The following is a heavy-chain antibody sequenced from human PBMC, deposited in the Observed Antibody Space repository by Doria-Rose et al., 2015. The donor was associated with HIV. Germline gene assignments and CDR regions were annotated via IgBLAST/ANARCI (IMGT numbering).Heavy chain of an antibody. V-gene: IGHV2-26*01. J-gene: IGHJ4*02. Sequence: ESGPVLVKPTETLTLTCTVSGVSLSSPGMGVSWIRQPPGKALEWLANIFSDDGRSYKASLKSRLTISRVTSKSQLVLTMTDMDAVDTATYYCARIKSSRWYHKYDFDFWGRGTLVIVSA. CDR2: IFSDDGR. CDR3: ARIKSSRWYHKYDFDF. CDR1: GVSLSSPGMG. D-gene: IGHD6-13*01.